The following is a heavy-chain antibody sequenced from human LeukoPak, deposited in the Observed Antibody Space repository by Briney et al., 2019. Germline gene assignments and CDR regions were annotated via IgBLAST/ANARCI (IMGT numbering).Heavy chain of an antibody. J-gene: IGHJ3*01. V-gene: IGHV1-8*01. D-gene: IGHD6-19*01. CDR1: GYTFISYD. Sequence: SVKVSCKASGYTFISYDINWVRQATAQGLEWMGYMNPNSSNTRYAQKFQGRVTMTSNTSLSTAYMELSSLRSEDTALYYCTRVPRTAVGVWGQGTMVTVSS. CDR2: MNPNSSNT. CDR3: TRVPRTAVGV.